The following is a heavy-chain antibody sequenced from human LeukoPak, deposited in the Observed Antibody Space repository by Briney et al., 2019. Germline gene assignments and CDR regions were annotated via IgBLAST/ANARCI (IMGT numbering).Heavy chain of an antibody. Sequence: SGTLSLTCAVSGGSISSSNWWSWVRQPPGKGLEWIGEIYHSGSTNYNPSLKSRVTISVDKSKNQFSLKLSSVTAADTAVYYCARNPSLYGSGSYYFDWGQGTLVTVSS. D-gene: IGHD3-10*01. CDR1: GGSISSSNW. CDR3: ARNPSLYGSGSYYFD. V-gene: IGHV4-4*02. J-gene: IGHJ4*02. CDR2: IYHSGST.